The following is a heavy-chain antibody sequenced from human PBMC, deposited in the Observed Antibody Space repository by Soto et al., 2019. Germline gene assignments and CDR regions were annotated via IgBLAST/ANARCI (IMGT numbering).Heavy chain of an antibody. J-gene: IGHJ6*02. CDR3: ARSQGSSTSLEIYYYYYYGMDV. D-gene: IGHD2-2*01. CDR1: GGTFSSYA. Sequence: QVQLVQSGAEVKKPGSSVKVSCKASGGTFSSYAISWVRQAPGQGLEWMGGITAISGTANYAQKFQGRVTIPADESTSTVYMELSSLRSEDTAVYFCARSQGSSTSLEIYYYYYYGMDVWGQGTTVTVSS. V-gene: IGHV1-69*01. CDR2: ITAISGTA.